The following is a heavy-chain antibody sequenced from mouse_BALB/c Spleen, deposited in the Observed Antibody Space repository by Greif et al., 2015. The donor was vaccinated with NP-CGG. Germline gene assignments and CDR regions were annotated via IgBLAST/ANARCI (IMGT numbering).Heavy chain of an antibody. D-gene: IGHD4-1*01. CDR3: ARRTGTEAMDY. V-gene: IGHV1-84*02. Sequence: SGPELVKPGASVKISCKASGYTFTDYYINWVKQKPGQGLEWIGWIYPGSGNTKYNEKFKGKATLTVDTSSSTAYMQFSSLTSEDTAVYFCARRTGTEAMDYWGQGTSVTVSS. J-gene: IGHJ4*01. CDR1: GYTFTDYY. CDR2: IYPGSGNT.